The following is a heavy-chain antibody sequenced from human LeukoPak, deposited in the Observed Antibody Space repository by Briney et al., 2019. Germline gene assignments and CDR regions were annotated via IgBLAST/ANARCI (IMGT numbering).Heavy chain of an antibody. D-gene: IGHD3-10*01. CDR3: ARNVPKYYYGSGTHNWFDP. Sequence: SETLSLTCAVYGGSFSGYYWSWIRQPPGKGLEWIGEINHSGSTNYNPSLKSRVTISVDTSKNQFSLKLSSVTAADTAVYYCARNVPKYYYGSGTHNWFDPWGQGTLVTVSS. CDR2: INHSGST. V-gene: IGHV4-34*01. J-gene: IGHJ5*02. CDR1: GGSFSGYY.